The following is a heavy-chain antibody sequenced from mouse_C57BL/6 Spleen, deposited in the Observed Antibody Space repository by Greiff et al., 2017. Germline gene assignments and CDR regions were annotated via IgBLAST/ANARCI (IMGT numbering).Heavy chain of an antibody. Sequence: QVQLQQSGAELVKPGASVKLSCKASGYTFTSYWMQWVKQRPGQGLEWIGEIDPSDSYTNYNQKFKGKATLTVDTSSSTAYMQLSSLTSEDSAVYYCARSELTGPWFAYWGQGTLVTVSA. D-gene: IGHD4-1*01. CDR2: IDPSDSYT. V-gene: IGHV1-50*01. CDR3: ARSELTGPWFAY. J-gene: IGHJ3*01. CDR1: GYTFTSYW.